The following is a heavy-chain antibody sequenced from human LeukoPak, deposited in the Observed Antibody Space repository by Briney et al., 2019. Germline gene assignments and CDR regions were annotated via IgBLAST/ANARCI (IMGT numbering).Heavy chain of an antibody. Sequence: GGSLRLSCAASGFLISNDVMTWVRQAPGKGLEWVSAIGADGHSTDYANSVKGRFTISRDNSKNTLYLQMNSLSAEDTALYYCARRVGGTPDYWGRGTLVTVSS. D-gene: IGHD1-26*01. V-gene: IGHV3-23*01. J-gene: IGHJ4*02. CDR1: GFLISNDV. CDR3: ARRVGGTPDY. CDR2: IGADGHST.